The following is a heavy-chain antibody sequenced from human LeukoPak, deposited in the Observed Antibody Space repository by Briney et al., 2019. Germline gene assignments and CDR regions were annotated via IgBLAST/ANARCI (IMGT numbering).Heavy chain of an antibody. CDR2: INHSGST. V-gene: IGHV4-34*01. D-gene: IGHD3-3*01. CDR3: ARTIFGVVYYFDY. J-gene: IGHJ4*02. Sequence: SETLSLTCAVYGGSFSGYYWSWTRQPPGKGLEWIGEINHSGSTNYNPSLKSRVTISVDTSKNQFSLKLSSVTAADTAVYYCARTIFGVVYYFDYWGQGTLVTVSS. CDR1: GGSFSGYY.